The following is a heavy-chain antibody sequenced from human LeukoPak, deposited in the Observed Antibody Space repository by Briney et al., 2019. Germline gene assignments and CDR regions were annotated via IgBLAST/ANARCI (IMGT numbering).Heavy chain of an antibody. V-gene: IGHV1-2*02. Sequence: EASVKVSCKASGYTFTGHYMHWARQAPGQGLEWMGWINTDTGDRDSAQKFHGRVTMTRDTSIRTVYMELSRLRSDDTAVYYCARERAVAGTSAGTYYYYGMDVWAKGPRSPSP. CDR3: ARERAVAGTSAGTYYYYGMDV. CDR1: GYTFTGHY. CDR2: INTDTGDR. D-gene: IGHD6-19*01. J-gene: IGHJ6*02.